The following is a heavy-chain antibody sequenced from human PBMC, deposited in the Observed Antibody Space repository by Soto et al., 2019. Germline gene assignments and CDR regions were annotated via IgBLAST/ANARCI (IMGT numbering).Heavy chain of an antibody. D-gene: IGHD6-13*01. CDR2: IHHSGTT. CDR1: GGSISSYY. V-gene: IGHV4-59*01. Sequence: SETLSLTCIVSGGSISSYYWTWIRQSPGKGLEWIGYIHHSGTTNYNPALKSRVTISVDTSKNQFSLKLRSVTAADTAVYYCARVIAARRRGAFDIWGQGTMVTLSS. J-gene: IGHJ3*02. CDR3: ARVIAARRRGAFDI.